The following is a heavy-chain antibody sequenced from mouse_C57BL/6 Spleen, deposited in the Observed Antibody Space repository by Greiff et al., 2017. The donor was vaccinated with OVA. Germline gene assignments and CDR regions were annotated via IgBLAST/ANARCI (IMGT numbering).Heavy chain of an antibody. D-gene: IGHD2-1*01. J-gene: IGHJ2*01. Sequence: QVQLQQPGAELVKPGASVKLSCKASGYTFTSYWMHWVKQRPGQGLEWIGMIHPNSGSTNYNEKFKSKATLTVDKSSSTAYMQLSSLTSEDSAVYDGARLLYYGNYDDYFDYWGQGTTLTVSS. V-gene: IGHV1-64*01. CDR1: GYTFTSYW. CDR3: ARLLYYGNYDDYFDY. CDR2: IHPNSGST.